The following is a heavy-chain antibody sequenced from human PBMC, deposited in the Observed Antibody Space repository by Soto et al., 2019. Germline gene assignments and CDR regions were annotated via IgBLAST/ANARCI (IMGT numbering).Heavy chain of an antibody. Sequence: GESQKISWKGSGYRFANYWIAWVRHMPGKGLEWVGVIYPGDSGTRYSPSFRGQVTISADKSISHVYLQWSSLKASDTAMYYCARNRLRQYYYGMDVWGQGTTVTVSS. D-gene: IGHD3-10*01. J-gene: IGHJ6*02. V-gene: IGHV5-51*01. CDR2: IYPGDSGT. CDR1: GYRFANYW. CDR3: ARNRLRQYYYGMDV.